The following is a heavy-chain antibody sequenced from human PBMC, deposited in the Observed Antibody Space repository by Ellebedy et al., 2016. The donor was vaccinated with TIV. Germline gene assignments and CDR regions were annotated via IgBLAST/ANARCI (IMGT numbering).Heavy chain of an antibody. CDR1: STYA. Sequence: AASVKVSCKASSTYAISWVRQAPGQGLEWMGRIIPILGIANYAQRFQGRVTITADKSTSIAYMELSSLRSEDTAVYYCAAGNDGGWFDPWGQGTLVTVSS. V-gene: IGHV1-69*04. CDR3: AAGNDGGWFDP. J-gene: IGHJ5*02. CDR2: IIPILGIA. D-gene: IGHD1-1*01.